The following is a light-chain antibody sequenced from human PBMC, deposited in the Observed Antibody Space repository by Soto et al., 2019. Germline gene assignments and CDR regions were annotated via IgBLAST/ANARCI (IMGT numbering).Light chain of an antibody. Sequence: EIVLTQSPGTLSLSPGERATLACRASQSVSSSYLAWYQQKPGQPPRLLLYGASSRATGIPDRFSGSGSGTVLTLTITRLEPEDFAVYYCQHYRTSFGGGTKVEIK. CDR1: QSVSSSY. CDR3: QHYRTS. J-gene: IGKJ4*01. V-gene: IGKV3-20*01. CDR2: GAS.